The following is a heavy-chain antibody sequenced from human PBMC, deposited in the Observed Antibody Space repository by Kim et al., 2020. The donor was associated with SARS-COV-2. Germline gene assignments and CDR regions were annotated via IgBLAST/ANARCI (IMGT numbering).Heavy chain of an antibody. V-gene: IGHV3-13*01. Sequence: YTDAVKGRLTISRENAKNTLYLQMNSLRAGDTAVYYCARAVTTGADALDIWGQGTMVTVSS. D-gene: IGHD4-17*01. J-gene: IGHJ3*02. CDR3: ARAVTTGADALDI.